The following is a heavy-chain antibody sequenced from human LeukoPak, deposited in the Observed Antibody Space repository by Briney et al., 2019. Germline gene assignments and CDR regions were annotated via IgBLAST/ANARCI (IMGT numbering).Heavy chain of an antibody. CDR3: AGSGQTSDYDWYFDL. CDR2: ISSSGSTI. V-gene: IGHV3-11*01. CDR1: GFTFSDYY. D-gene: IGHD1-26*01. J-gene: IGHJ2*01. Sequence: GGSLRLSCAASGFTFSDYYMSWIRQAPGKGLKWVSYISSSGSTIYYADSVKGRFTISRDNAKNSLYLQMNSLRAEDMALYYCAGSGQTSDYDWYFDLWGRGTLVTVSS.